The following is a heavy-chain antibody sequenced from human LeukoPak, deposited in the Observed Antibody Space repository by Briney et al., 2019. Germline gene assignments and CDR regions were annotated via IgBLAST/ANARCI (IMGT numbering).Heavy chain of an antibody. Sequence: SETLSLTCAVSGYSISSGYYWGWIRQPPGRGLEWIGSIYHSGSTYYNPSLKSRVTISVDTSKNQFSLKLSSVTAADTAVYYCARDMGGDIVVVVAVAFDYWGQGTLVTVSS. CDR2: IYHSGST. D-gene: IGHD2-15*01. CDR3: ARDMGGDIVVVVAVAFDY. CDR1: GYSISSGYY. V-gene: IGHV4-38-2*02. J-gene: IGHJ4*02.